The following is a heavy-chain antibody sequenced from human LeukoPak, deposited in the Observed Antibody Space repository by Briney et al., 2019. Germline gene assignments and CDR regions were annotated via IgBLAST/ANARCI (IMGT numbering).Heavy chain of an antibody. V-gene: IGHV3-23*01. CDR3: AKRRMVRGVVPDAFDI. Sequence: GGSLRLSCAASGFTFSSYAMSWVRQAPGKGLEWVSAISGSGGSTYYADSVKGRFTISRDNSKNTLYLQMNSLRAVDTAVYYCAKRRMVRGVVPDAFDIWGQGTMVTVSS. J-gene: IGHJ3*02. CDR1: GFTFSSYA. CDR2: ISGSGGST. D-gene: IGHD3-10*01.